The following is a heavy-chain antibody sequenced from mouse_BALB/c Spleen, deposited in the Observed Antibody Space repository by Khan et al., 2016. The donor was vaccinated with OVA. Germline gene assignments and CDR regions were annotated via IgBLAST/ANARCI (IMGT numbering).Heavy chain of an antibody. CDR2: ISSGDST. J-gene: IGHJ3*01. Sequence: EVALVESGGGLVKPGGSLKLSCAASGFTFSNYAMSWVRQSPEKRLEWVASISSGDSTYYPDSVKGRFTISRDNARNILYLQMSSLRSEDTAMYYCARDDWFAYWGQGTLVTVAA. V-gene: IGHV5-6-5*01. CDR3: ARDDWFAY. CDR1: GFTFSNYA.